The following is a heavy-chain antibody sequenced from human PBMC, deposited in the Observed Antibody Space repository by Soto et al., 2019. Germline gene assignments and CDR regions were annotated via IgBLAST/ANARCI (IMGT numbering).Heavy chain of an antibody. J-gene: IGHJ4*02. CDR1: GFTFSSYG. D-gene: IGHD3-22*01. CDR3: AKEAYYDSSGNYLPYSLDS. Sequence: GGSLRLSCAASGFTFSSYGMHWVRQAPGKGLEWVAVISYDGSNKYYADSVKGRFTISRDNSKNTLYLQMNSLRAEDTAVYYCAKEAYYDSSGNYLPYSLDSGGQGTLVTVSS. V-gene: IGHV3-30*18. CDR2: ISYDGSNK.